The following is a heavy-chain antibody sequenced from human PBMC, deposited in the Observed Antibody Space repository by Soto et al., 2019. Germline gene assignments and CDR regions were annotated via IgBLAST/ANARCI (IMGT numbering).Heavy chain of an antibody. CDR2: INHSGST. D-gene: IGHD5-18*01. CDR3: ARGYSYGYFDY. J-gene: IGHJ4*02. V-gene: IGHV4-34*01. CDR1: GGSFSGYY. Sequence: SETLSLTCAVYGGSFSGYYWSWIRQPPGKGLEWIGEINHSGSTNYNPSLKSRVTISVDTSKNQFSLKLSSVTAADTAVYYCARGYSYGYFDYWGQGTLVTVSS.